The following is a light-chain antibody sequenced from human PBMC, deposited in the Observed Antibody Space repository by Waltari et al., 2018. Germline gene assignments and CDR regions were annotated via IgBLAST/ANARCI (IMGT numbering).Light chain of an antibody. V-gene: IGKV1-39*01. CDR3: QQSYTTPFT. J-gene: IGKJ3*01. Sequence: DIQMTQALPSLSASVGDRVTITCRATQSISTSLNWYQQKPGKVPKLLIYGASSLERGVPSRFSGSGSGTDFTLTISSLHPEDFATYYCQQSYTTPFTFGPGTKVDLK. CDR1: QSISTS. CDR2: GAS.